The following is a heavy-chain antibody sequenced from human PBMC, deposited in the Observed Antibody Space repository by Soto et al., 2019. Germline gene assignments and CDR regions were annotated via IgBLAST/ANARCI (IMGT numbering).Heavy chain of an antibody. J-gene: IGHJ5*02. CDR2: VFQLGST. CDR1: NYSISSGYS. D-gene: IGHD3-22*01. Sequence: PSETLSLTCTVSNYSISSGYSWGWIRQPPGKGLQWIASVFQLGSTHYNPSLRSRVTISIDTSKNQFSLNLTSVTAADTAVYYCAKSRYYYDSDGYYPPNWFDPWGQGTLVTVSS. CDR3: AKSRYYYDSDGYYPPNWFDP. V-gene: IGHV4-38-2*02.